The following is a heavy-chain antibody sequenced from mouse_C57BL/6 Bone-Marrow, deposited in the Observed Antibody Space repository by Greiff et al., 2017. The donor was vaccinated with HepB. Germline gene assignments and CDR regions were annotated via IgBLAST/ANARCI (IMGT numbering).Heavy chain of an antibody. CDR3: ASYYYGSSYVAMDY. V-gene: IGHV1-64*01. CDR2: IHPNSGST. Sequence: VQLQQPGAELVKPGASVKLSCKASGYTFTSYWMHWVKQRPGQGLEWIGMIHPNSGSTNYNEKFKSKATLTVEKSSSTAYMQLSSLTSEDSAVYYCASYYYGSSYVAMDYWGQGTSVTVSS. J-gene: IGHJ4*01. D-gene: IGHD1-1*01. CDR1: GYTFTSYW.